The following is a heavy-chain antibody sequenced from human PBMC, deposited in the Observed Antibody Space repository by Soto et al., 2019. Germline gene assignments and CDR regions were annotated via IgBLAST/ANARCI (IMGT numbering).Heavy chain of an antibody. Sequence: PSQTLSLTCAISGDSVSSNTAAWNWIRQSPSRGLEWLGRIYYRSTWSFDYALSVRRRITIAPDTSKNQFSLHLNSLTPEDTALYYCAGVNWFHSMDVWGKETPVTVSS. J-gene: IGHJ6*04. D-gene: IGHD3-10*01. CDR3: AGVNWFHSMDV. CDR1: GDSVSSNTAA. CDR2: IYYRSTWSF. V-gene: IGHV6-1*01.